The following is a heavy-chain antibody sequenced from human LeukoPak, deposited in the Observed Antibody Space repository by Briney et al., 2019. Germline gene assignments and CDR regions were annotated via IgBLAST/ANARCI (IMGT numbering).Heavy chain of an antibody. CDR3: TTVLTGDYAFDY. CDR1: GFTFSSYS. CDR2: IKSKTDGGTT. Sequence: GGSLRLSCAASGFTFSSYSMNWVRQAPGKGLEWVGRIKSKTDGGTTDYAAPVKGRFTISRDDSKNTLYLQMNSLKTEDTAVYYCTTVLTGDYAFDYWGQGTLVTVSS. J-gene: IGHJ4*02. D-gene: IGHD4-17*01. V-gene: IGHV3-15*01.